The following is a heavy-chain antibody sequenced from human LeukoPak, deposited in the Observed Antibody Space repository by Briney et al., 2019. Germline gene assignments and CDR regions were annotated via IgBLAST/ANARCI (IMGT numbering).Heavy chain of an antibody. Sequence: PGGSLRLSCAASGFTFSSYAMSWVRQAPGKGLEWVSAISGSGGSTYYADSVKGQFTISRDNSKNTLYLQMNSLRAEDTAVYYCAREGIAASYYYMDVWGKGTTVTVSS. D-gene: IGHD6-13*01. CDR3: AREGIAASYYYMDV. J-gene: IGHJ6*03. V-gene: IGHV3-23*01. CDR2: ISGSGGST. CDR1: GFTFSSYA.